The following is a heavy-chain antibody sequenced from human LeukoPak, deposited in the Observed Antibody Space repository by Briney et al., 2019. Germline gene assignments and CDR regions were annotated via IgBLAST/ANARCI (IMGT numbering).Heavy chain of an antibody. J-gene: IGHJ5*02. CDR2: IYCSGST. Sequence: SETLSLTCTVSGGSISGSSYYWGWIRLPPGKGLEWIGSIYCSGSTYYNPSLKSRVTISVDTSKNQFSLKLSSVTAADTAVYYCARPYYYDSRIDPWGQGILVTVSS. CDR3: ARPYYYDSRIDP. CDR1: GGSISGSSYY. D-gene: IGHD3-22*01. V-gene: IGHV4-39*07.